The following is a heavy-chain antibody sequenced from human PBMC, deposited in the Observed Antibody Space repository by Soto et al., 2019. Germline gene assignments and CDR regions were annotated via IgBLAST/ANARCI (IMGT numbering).Heavy chain of an antibody. CDR1: GYTFTSYG. Sequence: QVQLVQSGAEVKKPGASVKVSCKASGYTFTSYGISWVRQAPGQGLEWMGWISAYNGNTNYAQKLQGRATMTTDTSTSTAYMELRSLRSDDTAVYYCARDRTYYHGSGRNGDAFDIWGQGTMVTVSS. V-gene: IGHV1-18*01. D-gene: IGHD3-10*01. CDR2: ISAYNGNT. J-gene: IGHJ3*02. CDR3: ARDRTYYHGSGRNGDAFDI.